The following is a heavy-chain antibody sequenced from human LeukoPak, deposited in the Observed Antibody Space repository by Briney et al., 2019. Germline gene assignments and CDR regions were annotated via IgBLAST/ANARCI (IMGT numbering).Heavy chain of an antibody. CDR3: ARVTPYCSGGSCYPGWFDP. CDR1: GGSFSGYY. Sequence: SETLSLTCAVYGGSFSGYYWSWIRQPPGKGLEWIGEINHSGSTNYNPSLKSRVTISVDTSKNQFSLKLSSVTAADTAVYYCARVTPYCSGGSCYPGWFDPWGQGTLVTVSP. V-gene: IGHV4-34*01. J-gene: IGHJ5*02. CDR2: INHSGST. D-gene: IGHD2-15*01.